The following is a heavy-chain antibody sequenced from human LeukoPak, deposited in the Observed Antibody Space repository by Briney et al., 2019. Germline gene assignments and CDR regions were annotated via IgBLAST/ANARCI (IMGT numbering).Heavy chain of an antibody. CDR3: ARIPGRLLWLEESYMDV. V-gene: IGHV1-2*02. CDR2: INPNSGGT. Sequence: ASVKVSCKASGYTFTGYYMHWVRQAPGQGLEWMGWINPNSGGTNYAQKFQGRVTITQNPSISTAYIELSSLRSEDTAVYYCARIPGRLLWLEESYMDVWGEGTTVTVS. CDR1: GYTFTGYY. D-gene: IGHD3-10*01. J-gene: IGHJ6*03.